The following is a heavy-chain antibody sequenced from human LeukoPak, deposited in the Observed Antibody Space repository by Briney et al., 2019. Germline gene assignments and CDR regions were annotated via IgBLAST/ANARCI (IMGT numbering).Heavy chain of an antibody. J-gene: IGHJ6*02. CDR2: IYTSGST. V-gene: IGHV4-61*02. CDR1: GGSISSGSYY. D-gene: IGHD5-18*01. CDR3: TRGNVDTAMVTGYYYYYGMDV. Sequence: SETLSLTCTVSGGSISSGSYYWSWIRQPAGKGLEWVGRIYTSGSTNYNPSLKSRVTISVDTSKNQFSLKLSSVTAADTAVYYCTRGNVDTAMVTGYYYYYGMDVWGQGTTVTVSS.